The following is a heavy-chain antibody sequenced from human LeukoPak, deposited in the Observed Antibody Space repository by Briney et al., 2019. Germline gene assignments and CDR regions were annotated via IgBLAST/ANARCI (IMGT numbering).Heavy chain of an antibody. CDR3: SRDRDSSFGFNS. CDR2: INTDGSST. Sequence: PGGSLRLSCAASGFTFSSYWMHWVRQAPGKGLVWVSRINTDGSSTSYADSVKGRFTISRDNAKNTLYLQMNSLRAEDTAVYYCSRDRDSSFGFNSWGQGTLVTVSS. J-gene: IGHJ4*02. D-gene: IGHD3-10*01. CDR1: GFTFSSYW. V-gene: IGHV3-74*01.